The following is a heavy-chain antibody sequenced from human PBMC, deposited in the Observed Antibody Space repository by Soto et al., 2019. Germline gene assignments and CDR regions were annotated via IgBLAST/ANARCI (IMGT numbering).Heavy chain of an antibody. CDR2: IIPIFGTA. CDR1: GGTFSSYA. Sequence: GASVKVSCKASGGTFSSYAISWVRQAPGQGLEWMGGIIPIFGTANYAQKFQGRVTITADESTSTAYMELSSLRSEDTAVYYCARDRFVVVVVAAGSGWFDPWGQGTLVTVSS. D-gene: IGHD2-15*01. J-gene: IGHJ5*02. V-gene: IGHV1-69*13. CDR3: ARDRFVVVVVAAGSGWFDP.